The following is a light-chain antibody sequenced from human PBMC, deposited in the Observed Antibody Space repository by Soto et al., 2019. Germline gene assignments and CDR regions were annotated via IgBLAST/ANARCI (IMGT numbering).Light chain of an antibody. CDR2: ATS. CDR1: QNIRSY. V-gene: IGKV1-39*01. J-gene: IGKJ2*01. Sequence: DIQMTQSPSSLSASVGDRVTITCRASQNIRSYLNWYQQKPGKAPQLLIYATSSLQTGVPSRFSASGSGTDFSLVISDLQPEDSATYYCQQSYSTPRTFGQGTKLEIK. CDR3: QQSYSTPRT.